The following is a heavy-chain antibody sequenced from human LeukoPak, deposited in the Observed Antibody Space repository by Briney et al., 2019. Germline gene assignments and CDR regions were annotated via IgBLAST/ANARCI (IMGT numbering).Heavy chain of an antibody. CDR1: EFTVSNNY. V-gene: IGHV3-53*01. D-gene: IGHD2-2*01. J-gene: IGHJ4*02. CDR2: IYSDGTT. Sequence: GGSLRLSCAATEFTVSNNYMSWVRQAPGMSLEWVSIIYSDGTTYYADSVKGRFTISRDNSKNTLYPQMNSLRAEDTAVYYCARWICTSTTCYYDYWGQGTLVTVSS. CDR3: ARWICTSTTCYYDY.